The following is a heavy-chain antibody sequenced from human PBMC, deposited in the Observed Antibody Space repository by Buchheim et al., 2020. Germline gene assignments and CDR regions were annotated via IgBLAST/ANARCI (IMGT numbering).Heavy chain of an antibody. J-gene: IGHJ6*02. CDR3: AVKTADRYGMDV. CDR2: IYISGST. V-gene: IGHV4-61*02. Sequence: QVQLQESGPGLVKPSQTLSLTCTVSGGSISSHNHYWSWIRQPAGKGLEWIGRIYISGSTDYNPSLKSRVTISIDTSKNQFSLKRSSVTAADTAVYYCAVKTADRYGMDVWGQGTT. D-gene: IGHD3-16*02. CDR1: GGSISSHNHY.